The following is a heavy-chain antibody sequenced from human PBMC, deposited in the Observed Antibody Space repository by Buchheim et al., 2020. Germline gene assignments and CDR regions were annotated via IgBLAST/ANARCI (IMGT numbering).Heavy chain of an antibody. J-gene: IGHJ4*02. Sequence: DVQLLESGGGLVQPGGSLRLSCAASGFIFSSYEMTWVRQAPGKGLEWISTIISNADSASYADSVKGRFTISRDNSKNTLYLQMNSLRAEDTAVYYCAKLGGSPGYWGQGTL. CDR3: AKLGGSPGY. CDR2: IISNADSA. V-gene: IGHV3-23*01. D-gene: IGHD3-3*01. CDR1: GFIFSSYE.